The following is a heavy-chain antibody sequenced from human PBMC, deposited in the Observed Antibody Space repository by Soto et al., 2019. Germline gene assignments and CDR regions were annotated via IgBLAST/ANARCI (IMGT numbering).Heavy chain of an antibody. D-gene: IGHD3-10*02. Sequence: ASVKASCKASGYTFTGYYMHWVRQAPGQGLEWMGWINPNSGGTNYAQKFQGWVTMTTDTSTSTAYMELRSLRSDDTAVYYCARGPYVVTYYYYYMDVWGKGTTVTVSS. J-gene: IGHJ6*03. CDR3: ARGPYVVTYYYYYMDV. V-gene: IGHV1-2*04. CDR1: GYTFTGYY. CDR2: INPNSGGT.